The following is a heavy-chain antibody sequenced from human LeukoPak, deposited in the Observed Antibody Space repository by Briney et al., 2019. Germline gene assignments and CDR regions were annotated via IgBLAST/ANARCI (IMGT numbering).Heavy chain of an antibody. CDR3: ARLDYRVTTVTR. D-gene: IGHD4-17*01. CDR1: GGSISSYY. Sequence: PSETLSLTCTVPGGSISSYYWSWIRQPPGKGLEWIGYIYYSGSTNYNPSLKSRVTISVDTSKNQFSLKLSSVTAADTAVYYCARLDYRVTTVTRWGQGTLVTVSS. J-gene: IGHJ4*02. CDR2: IYYSGST. V-gene: IGHV4-59*08.